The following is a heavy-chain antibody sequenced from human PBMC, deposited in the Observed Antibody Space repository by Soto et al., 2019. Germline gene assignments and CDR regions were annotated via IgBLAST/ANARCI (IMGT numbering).Heavy chain of an antibody. CDR1: GFTFSRYW. CDR2: IKEDGGEK. CDR3: ARQYVSGSYYFDS. V-gene: IGHV3-7*01. J-gene: IGHJ4*02. D-gene: IGHD3-10*01. Sequence: EVQLVESGGGLVQPGGSLRRSCAASGFTFSRYWMTWVRQAPGEGLEWVANIKEDGGEKHYVDSVKDRFTISRDNTKNSLYLQVNSLSAEDTAVYYCARQYVSGSYYFDSWGQGTLVTVSS.